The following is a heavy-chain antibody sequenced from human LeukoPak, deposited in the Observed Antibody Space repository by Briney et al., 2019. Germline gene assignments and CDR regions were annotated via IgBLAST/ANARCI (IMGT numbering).Heavy chain of an antibody. D-gene: IGHD4-17*01. CDR3: ARSPLDYGDYYYFDY. CDR2: ISYDGSNK. J-gene: IGHJ4*02. CDR1: GFTFSSYA. V-gene: IGHV3-30*01. Sequence: GGSLRLSCAASGFTFSSYAMHWVRQAPGKGLEWVAVISYDGSNKYYADSVKGRFTISRDNSKNTLYLQMNSLRAEGTAVYYCARSPLDYGDYYYFDYWGQGTLVTVSS.